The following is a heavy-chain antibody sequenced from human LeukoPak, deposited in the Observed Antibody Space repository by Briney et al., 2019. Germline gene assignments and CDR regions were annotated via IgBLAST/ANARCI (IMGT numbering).Heavy chain of an antibody. D-gene: IGHD3-10*01. V-gene: IGHV3-23*01. CDR2: ISGGAGGA. Sequence: GGSLRLSCAASGFTFSSYAMNWVRQAPGKGLEWVASISGGAGGAAYADSVKGRGTMSRDSSKNTLYLQMNSLRAEDTAVYYCAKDGGYGSGSYYPDYWGQGTLVTVSS. CDR1: GFTFSSYA. J-gene: IGHJ4*02. CDR3: AKDGGYGSGSYYPDY.